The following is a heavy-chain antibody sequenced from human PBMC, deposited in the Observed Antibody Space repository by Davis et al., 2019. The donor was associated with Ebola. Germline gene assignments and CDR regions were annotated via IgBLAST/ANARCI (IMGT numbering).Heavy chain of an antibody. Sequence: SETLSLTCTVSGGSINGYSWSWIRQSPGKALEWIGHVYYTGSTTYNPSLKSRVTIFVDTSKTRFSLNLTSVTDADTAVYYCTRGRYVWGQGTTVTVSS. CDR2: VYYTGST. CDR3: TRGRYV. J-gene: IGHJ6*02. CDR1: GGSINGYS. V-gene: IGHV4-59*01. D-gene: IGHD2-2*01.